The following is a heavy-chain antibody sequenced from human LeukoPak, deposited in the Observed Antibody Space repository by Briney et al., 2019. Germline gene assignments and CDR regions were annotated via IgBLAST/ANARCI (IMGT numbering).Heavy chain of an antibody. CDR3: ARALWGGYYAIYWGAFDI. J-gene: IGHJ3*02. D-gene: IGHD3-3*01. Sequence: GGSLRLSCAASGFTFDDYGMSWVRHAPGKGLEWVSGINWNGGSTGYADSVKGRFTISRDNAKNSLYLQMNSLRAEDTALYYCARALWGGYYAIYWGAFDIWGQGTMVTVSS. CDR2: INWNGGST. V-gene: IGHV3-20*04. CDR1: GFTFDDYG.